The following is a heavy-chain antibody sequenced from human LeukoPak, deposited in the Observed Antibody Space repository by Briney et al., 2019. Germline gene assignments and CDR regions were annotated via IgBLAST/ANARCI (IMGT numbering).Heavy chain of an antibody. V-gene: IGHV3-30*18. D-gene: IGHD2-15*01. CDR2: ISYDGINK. CDR1: GFTFSGYT. CDR3: AKECSDSQGFDY. J-gene: IGHJ4*02. Sequence: PGGSLRLSCAASGFTFSGYTMSWVRQAPGKGREWVAVISYDGINKYYADSVKGRFTISRDNSKNTLYLQMNSLRAEETAVYYCAKECSDSQGFDYWGQGTLVTVSS.